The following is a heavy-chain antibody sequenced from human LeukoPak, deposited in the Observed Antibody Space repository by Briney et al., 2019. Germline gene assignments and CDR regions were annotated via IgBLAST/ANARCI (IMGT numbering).Heavy chain of an antibody. CDR1: GYTFTGYY. Sequence: ASVKVSCKASGYTFTGYYMHWVRQAPGQGLEWMGWINPNSGGTNYAQKFQGRVTMTRDTSISTAYMELSRLRSDDTAVYYCARGGVDTAMGTGAEGSPRIDYWGQGTLVTVSS. V-gene: IGHV1-2*02. CDR3: ARGGVDTAMGTGAEGSPRIDY. J-gene: IGHJ4*02. CDR2: INPNSGGT. D-gene: IGHD5-18*01.